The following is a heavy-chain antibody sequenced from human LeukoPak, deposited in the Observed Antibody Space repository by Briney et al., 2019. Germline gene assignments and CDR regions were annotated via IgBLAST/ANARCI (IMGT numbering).Heavy chain of an antibody. Sequence: AGGSLRLSCVASGFTFSKNAVSWVRQAPGKGLEWVSGISDSGGRTYYADPGKGRFTISRDNSKNPLYLQMNSLRAEDTAVYYCANPGSGYCPSPFDHWGQGTLVTVSS. CDR1: GFTFSKNA. J-gene: IGHJ4*02. CDR2: ISDSGGRT. CDR3: ANPGSGYCPSPFDH. D-gene: IGHD3-3*01. V-gene: IGHV3-23*01.